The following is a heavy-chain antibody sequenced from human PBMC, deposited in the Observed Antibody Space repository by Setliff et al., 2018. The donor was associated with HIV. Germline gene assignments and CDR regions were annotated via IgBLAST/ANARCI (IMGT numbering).Heavy chain of an antibody. CDR3: ARSPGDYLFDY. D-gene: IGHD4-17*01. Sequence: GASVKVSCKASGGTFSSYAISWVRQAPGQGLEWMGGSIPMYGTSNYAQKFQGRVTITRDTSASTAYMELSSLRSEDTAVYYCARSPGDYLFDYWGQGTLVTVS. V-gene: IGHV1-69*05. J-gene: IGHJ4*02. CDR1: GGTFSSYA. CDR2: SIPMYGTS.